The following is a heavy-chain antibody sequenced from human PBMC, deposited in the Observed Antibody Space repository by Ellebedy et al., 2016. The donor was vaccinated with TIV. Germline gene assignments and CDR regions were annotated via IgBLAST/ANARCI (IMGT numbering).Heavy chain of an antibody. Sequence: ASVKVSCXASGGTFSSYGISWVRQAPGQGLEWMGWISAYNGNTNYAQKLQGRVTMTTDTSTSTAYMELRSLRSDDTAVYYCARVPRCRGYYCALTYFDYWGQGTLVTVSS. CDR1: GGTFSSYG. V-gene: IGHV1-18*01. J-gene: IGHJ4*02. CDR2: ISAYNGNT. D-gene: IGHD3-22*01. CDR3: ARVPRCRGYYCALTYFDY.